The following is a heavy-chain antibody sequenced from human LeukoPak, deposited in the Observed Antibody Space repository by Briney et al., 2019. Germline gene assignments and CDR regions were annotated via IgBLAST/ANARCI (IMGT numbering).Heavy chain of an antibody. J-gene: IGHJ2*01. D-gene: IGHD3-22*01. CDR1: GGSISSGGYS. Sequence: PSQTLSLTCAVSGGSISSGGYSWSWIRQPPGKGLEWIGYIYHSGSTYYNPSLKSRVTISVDRSKNQFSLKLSSVTAADTAVYYRARAFDSFWYFDLWGRGTLVTVSS. CDR2: IYHSGST. V-gene: IGHV4-30-2*01. CDR3: ARAFDSFWYFDL.